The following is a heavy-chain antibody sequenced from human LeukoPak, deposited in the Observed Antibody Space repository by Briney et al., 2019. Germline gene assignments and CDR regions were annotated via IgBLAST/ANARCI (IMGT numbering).Heavy chain of an antibody. V-gene: IGHV3-23*01. D-gene: IGHD2-2*01. CDR2: ISGSGGST. Sequence: PGGSLRLSCAASGFTFSSYWMNWVRQAPGKGLEWVSAISGSGGSTYYADSVKGRFTISRDNSKNTLYLQMNSLRAEDTAVYYCAGEEGYCSSTSCYPFDYWGQGTLVTVSS. CDR1: GFTFSSYW. J-gene: IGHJ4*02. CDR3: AGEEGYCSSTSCYPFDY.